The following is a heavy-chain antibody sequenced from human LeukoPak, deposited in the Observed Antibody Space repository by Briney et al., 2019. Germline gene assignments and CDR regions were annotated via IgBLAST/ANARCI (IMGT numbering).Heavy chain of an antibody. Sequence: GNTHYAQKLQGRVTMTTHISTSTAYMELRSLRSDDTAVYYCARAPLGYCSSTSCYDYDYWGQGTLVTVSS. CDR2: GNT. V-gene: IGHV1-18*01. J-gene: IGHJ4*02. CDR3: ARAPLGYCSSTSCYDYDY. D-gene: IGHD2-2*01.